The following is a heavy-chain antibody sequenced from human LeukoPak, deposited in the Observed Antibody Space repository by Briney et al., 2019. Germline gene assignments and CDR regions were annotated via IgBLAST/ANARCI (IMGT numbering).Heavy chain of an antibody. J-gene: IGHJ4*02. V-gene: IGHV4-39*07. CDR3: ARAIYDFWSGSVSDFDY. D-gene: IGHD3-3*01. CDR1: GGSISSSSYY. Sequence: SETLSLTCTVSGGSISSSSYYWGWIRQPPGKGLEWIGSIYYSGSTYYNPSLKSRVTISVDTSKNQFSLKLSSVTAADTAVYYCARAIYDFWSGSVSDFDYWGQGTPVTVSS. CDR2: IYYSGST.